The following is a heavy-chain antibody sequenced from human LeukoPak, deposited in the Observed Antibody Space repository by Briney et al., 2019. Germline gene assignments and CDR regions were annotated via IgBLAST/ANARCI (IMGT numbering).Heavy chain of an antibody. D-gene: IGHD3-22*01. CDR3: ARDPLNYYDSSGYDYYYGMDV. CDR2: IYYSGST. V-gene: IGHV4-31*03. Sequence: SETLSLTCTVSGGSISSGGYYWSWIRQHPGKGLEWIGYIYYSGSTYYNPSLKSRVTISVDTSKNQFSLKLSSVTAADTAVCYCARDPLNYYDSSGYDYYYGMDVWGQGTTVTVSS. J-gene: IGHJ6*02. CDR1: GGSISSGGYY.